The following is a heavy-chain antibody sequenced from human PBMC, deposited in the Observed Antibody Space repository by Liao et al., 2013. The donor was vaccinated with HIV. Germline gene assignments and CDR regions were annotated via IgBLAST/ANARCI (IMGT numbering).Heavy chain of an antibody. V-gene: IGHV4-34*01. CDR1: AESFSAYY. Sequence: QVQLQQWGAGLLKPSETLSLTCVVYAESFSAYYWSWIRQSPGKGLEWIGEINHSGTTSYNPSLKSRVTISIDTSKNQFSLNLGSVTAADTAVYYCARGRGWFHSHPPFDYWGQGALITVSS. D-gene: IGHD3-10*01. CDR2: INHSGTT. J-gene: IGHJ4*02. CDR3: ARGRGWFHSHPPFDY.